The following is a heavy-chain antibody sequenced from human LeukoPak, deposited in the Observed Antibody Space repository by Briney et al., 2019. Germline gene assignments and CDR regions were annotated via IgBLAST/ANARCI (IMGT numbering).Heavy chain of an antibody. CDR2: ISGSGGST. CDR1: GFTFSSYG. D-gene: IGHD3-22*01. J-gene: IGHJ4*02. V-gene: IGHV3-23*01. CDR3: AKGATYYDSSGYLSY. Sequence: GGSLRLSCAASGFTFSSYGMSWVRQAPGKGLEWVSAISGSGGSTYYADSVKGRFTISRDNSKNTLYLQMNSLRAEDTAVYYCAKGATYYDSSGYLSYWGQGTLVTVSS.